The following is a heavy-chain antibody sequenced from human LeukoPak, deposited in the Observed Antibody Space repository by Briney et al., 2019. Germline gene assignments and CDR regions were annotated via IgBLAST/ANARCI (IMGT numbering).Heavy chain of an antibody. J-gene: IGHJ5*02. D-gene: IGHD2-15*01. V-gene: IGHV3-7*01. CDR3: ARDVVVVAASWFDP. CDR1: GFTFSSYS. Sequence: TGGSLRLSCAASGFTFSSYSMNWVRQAPGKGLEWVANIKQDGSEKYYVDSVKGRFTISRDNAKNSLYLQMNSLRAEDTAVYYCARDVVVVAASWFDPWGQGTLVTVSS. CDR2: IKQDGSEK.